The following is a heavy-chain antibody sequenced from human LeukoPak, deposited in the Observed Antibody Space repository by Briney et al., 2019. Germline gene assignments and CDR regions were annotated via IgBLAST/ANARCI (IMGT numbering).Heavy chain of an antibody. D-gene: IGHD6-13*01. CDR2: IDWDDDK. V-gene: IGHV2-70*04. CDR1: GFSLSTSGMR. Sequence: SGPALVKPTQTLTLTCTFSGFSLSTSGMRVSWIRQPPGKALEWLARIDWDDDKFYSTSLKTRLTISKGTSKNQVVLTMTNMDPVDTATYYCARSYRIAAAGTDFDYWGQGTLVTVSS. CDR3: ARSYRIAAAGTDFDY. J-gene: IGHJ4*02.